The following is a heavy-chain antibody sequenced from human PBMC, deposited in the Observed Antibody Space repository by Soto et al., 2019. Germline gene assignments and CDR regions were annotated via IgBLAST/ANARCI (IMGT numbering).Heavy chain of an antibody. CDR2: IIPIFGTA. V-gene: IGHV1-69*13. J-gene: IGHJ4*02. CDR1: GGTFSSYA. CDR3: ASTYEYSSSSVYNY. D-gene: IGHD6-6*01. Sequence: ASVNVSCKASGGTFSSYAISWVRQAPGQGLEWMGGIIPIFGTANYAQKFQGRVTITADESTSTAYMELSSLRSEDTAVYYCASTYEYSSSSVYNYWGQGTLVTVSS.